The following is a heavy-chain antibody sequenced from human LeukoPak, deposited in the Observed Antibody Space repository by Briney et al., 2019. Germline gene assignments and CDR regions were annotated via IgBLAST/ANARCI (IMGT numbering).Heavy chain of an antibody. V-gene: IGHV3-20*04. CDR3: ARDPWGYCSSTSCSFDP. CDR1: GFTFDDYG. J-gene: IGHJ5*02. D-gene: IGHD2-2*01. Sequence: PGGSLRLSCAASGFTFDDYGMSWVRQAPGKGLEWVSGINWNGGSTGYADSVKGRFTIYRDNAKNPLYLQMNSLRAEDTALYYCARDPWGYCSSTSCSFDPWGQGTLVTVSS. CDR2: INWNGGST.